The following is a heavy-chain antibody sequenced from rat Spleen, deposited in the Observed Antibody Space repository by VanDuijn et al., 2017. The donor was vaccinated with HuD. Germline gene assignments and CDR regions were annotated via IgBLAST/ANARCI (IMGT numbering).Heavy chain of an antibody. J-gene: IGHJ2*01. Sequence: EVQLVESGGGLVQPGRSMKLSCAASGFTFSSFPMAWVRQAPTKGLEWVATISTSGGSTYYRDSVKGRFTISRDNAKSTLYLQMNSLRSEDTATYYCTRHKAQYLLYYFDYWGQGVMVTVSS. CDR1: GFTFSSFP. D-gene: IGHD2-1*01. CDR2: ISTSGGST. CDR3: TRHKAQYLLYYFDY. V-gene: IGHV5-46*01.